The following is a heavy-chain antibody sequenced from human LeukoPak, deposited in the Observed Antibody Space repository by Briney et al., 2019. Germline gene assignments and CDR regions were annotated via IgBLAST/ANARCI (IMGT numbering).Heavy chain of an antibody. J-gene: IGHJ5*02. CDR1: GSSFSTYW. V-gene: IGHV5-51*01. Sequence: GESLKISCKGSGSSFSTYWIGWVRQMPGKGLEWMEIIYPGDSDTRYSPSFQGQVTISADKSISTAYLQWSSLKASDTAMYYCARHNLPLNWFDPWGQGTLVTVSS. CDR2: IYPGDSDT. CDR3: ARHNLPLNWFDP.